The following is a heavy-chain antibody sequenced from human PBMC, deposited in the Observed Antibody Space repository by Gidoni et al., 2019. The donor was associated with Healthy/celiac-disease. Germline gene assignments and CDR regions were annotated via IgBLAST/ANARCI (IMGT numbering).Heavy chain of an antibody. D-gene: IGHD3-10*01. CDR3: ARTLRGFRQYYYCFGMVV. CDR1: GFSLSTSGMG. CDR2: IDWDDDK. J-gene: IGHJ6*02. Sequence: QGTLRESGPALVKTKQTRTMNGTCSGFSLSTSGMGVSWIRQPPGKALEWLALIDWDDDKYYSTSLNTRLTISKDTSSNQVVLTMTNMDPVDTATYYCARTLRGFRQYYYCFGMVVWGQGTTVTVSS. V-gene: IGHV2-70*01.